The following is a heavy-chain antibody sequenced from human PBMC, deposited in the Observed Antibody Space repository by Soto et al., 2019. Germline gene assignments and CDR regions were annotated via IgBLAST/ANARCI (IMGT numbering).Heavy chain of an antibody. D-gene: IGHD1-20*01. Sequence: GSLRLSCTCSGFTFGDYSISWSRQAPGKGLEWIGVIRIKAYGETTDYAASVKGRFTILRDNSKSIAYLQLNSLQSDDTGVYYCTKYTHNRRYTYFGMDFWGHGTTVTVSS. V-gene: IGHV3-49*03. CDR2: IRIKAYGETT. J-gene: IGHJ6*02. CDR3: TKYTHNRRYTYFGMDF. CDR1: GFTFGDYS.